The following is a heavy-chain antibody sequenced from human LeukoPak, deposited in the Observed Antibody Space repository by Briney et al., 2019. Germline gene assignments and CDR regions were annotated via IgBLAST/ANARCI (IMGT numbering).Heavy chain of an antibody. CDR2: ISGSGGST. CDR3: AKDRYDSSGYWVHFQH. Sequence: AGGSLRLSCAASGFTFSSYAMSWVRQAPGKGLEWVSAISGSGGSTYYADSVKGRFTISRDNSKNTLYLQMNSLRAEDTAVYYCAKDRYDSSGYWVHFQHWGQGTLVTVSS. J-gene: IGHJ1*01. V-gene: IGHV3-23*01. D-gene: IGHD3-22*01. CDR1: GFTFSSYA.